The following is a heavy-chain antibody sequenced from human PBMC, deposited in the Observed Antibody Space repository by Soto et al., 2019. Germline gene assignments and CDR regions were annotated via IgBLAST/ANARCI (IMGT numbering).Heavy chain of an antibody. J-gene: IGHJ3*02. CDR2: IYYGGST. V-gene: IGHV4-59*08. CDR1: GGSISSYY. Sequence: QVQLQESGPGLVKPSETLSLTCTVSGGSISSYYWSWIRQPPGKGLEWIGYIYYGGSTNYNPSLKSRVTISVDTSKNQFSLKLSSVTAADTAVYYCASTGRGSGSYSAFDIWGQGTMVTVSS. D-gene: IGHD3-10*01. CDR3: ASTGRGSGSYSAFDI.